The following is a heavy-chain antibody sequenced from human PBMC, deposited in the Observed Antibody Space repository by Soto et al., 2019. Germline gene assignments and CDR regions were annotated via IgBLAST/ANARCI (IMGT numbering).Heavy chain of an antibody. CDR2: IIPIFGTA. D-gene: IGHD2-2*01. V-gene: IGHV1-69*06. CDR1: GGTFSSYA. Sequence: SVKVSCKASGGTFSSYAISWVRQAPGQGLEWMGGIIPIFGTANYAQKFQGRVTITADKSTSTAYMELSSLRSEDTAVYYCARDLMSLGYCSSTSCYGGMDVWGQGTTVTVSS. J-gene: IGHJ6*02. CDR3: ARDLMSLGYCSSTSCYGGMDV.